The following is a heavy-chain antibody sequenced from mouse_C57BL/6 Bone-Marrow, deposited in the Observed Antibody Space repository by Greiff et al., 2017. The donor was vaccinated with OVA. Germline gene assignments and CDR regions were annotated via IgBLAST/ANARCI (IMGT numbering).Heavy chain of an antibody. Sequence: VQLQQPGAELVKPGASVKMSCKASGYTFTSYWITWVKQRPGQGLEWIGDIYPGSGSTNYNEKFKSKATLTVDTSSSTAYMQLSSLTSEDSAVYYCARSTLTTDVGFDYWGQGTTLTVSS. V-gene: IGHV1-55*01. J-gene: IGHJ2*01. CDR3: ARSTLTTDVGFDY. D-gene: IGHD1-1*01. CDR2: IYPGSGST. CDR1: GYTFTSYW.